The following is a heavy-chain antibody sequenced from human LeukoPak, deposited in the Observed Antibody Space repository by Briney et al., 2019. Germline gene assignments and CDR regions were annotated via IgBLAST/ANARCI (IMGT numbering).Heavy chain of an antibody. CDR1: GFIFSSYG. J-gene: IGHJ4*02. Sequence: GGSLRLSCAASGFIFSSYGMHWVRQAPGKGLEWVAVISYDASDQYYADSVKGRFTISRDNSKNTLYMQVNSLRAEDTAVYYCANAQGTLWAAFDYWGQGTLVTVSS. V-gene: IGHV3-30*18. CDR2: ISYDASDQ. D-gene: IGHD1-26*01. CDR3: ANAQGTLWAAFDY.